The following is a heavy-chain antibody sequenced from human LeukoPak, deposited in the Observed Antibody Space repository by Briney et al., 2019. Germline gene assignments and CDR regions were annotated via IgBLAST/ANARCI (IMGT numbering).Heavy chain of an antibody. Sequence: GGSLRLSCAASGFTFSSYWMHWVRQAPGKGLVWVSRINPDGSSTTYADSVKGRFTISRDNAKDTLYLQMNSLRAEDTAVYYCVQRLSGLDVWGQGTTVTVSS. CDR1: GFTFSSYW. CDR3: VQRLSGLDV. J-gene: IGHJ6*02. V-gene: IGHV3-74*01. CDR2: INPDGSST.